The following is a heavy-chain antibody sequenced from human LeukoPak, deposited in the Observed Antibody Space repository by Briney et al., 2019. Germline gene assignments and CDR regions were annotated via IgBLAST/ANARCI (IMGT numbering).Heavy chain of an antibody. V-gene: IGHV3-7*01. CDR2: IKQDGSEK. D-gene: IGHD6-19*01. CDR1: GFTFSSYA. J-gene: IGHJ4*02. Sequence: PGGSLRLSCAASGFTFSSYAVSWVRQAPGKGLEWVANIKQDGSEKYYVDSVKGRFTISRDNAKNSLYLQMNSLRAEDTAVYYCARSRAVAPKEYYFDYWGQGTLVTVSS. CDR3: ARSRAVAPKEYYFDY.